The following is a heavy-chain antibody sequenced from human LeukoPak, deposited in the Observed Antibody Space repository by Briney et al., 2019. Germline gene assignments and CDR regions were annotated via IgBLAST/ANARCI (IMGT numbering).Heavy chain of an antibody. J-gene: IGHJ4*02. V-gene: IGHV1-58*01. CDR1: GFTFTSSA. Sequence: GASVKVSCKASGFTFTSSAVQWVRQARGQRLEWIGWIVVGSGNTNYAQKFQERVTITRDMSTSTAYMELSSLRSEDTAVYYCAADITIFGVGLFDYWGQGTLVTVSS. CDR2: IVVGSGNT. D-gene: IGHD3-3*01. CDR3: AADITIFGVGLFDY.